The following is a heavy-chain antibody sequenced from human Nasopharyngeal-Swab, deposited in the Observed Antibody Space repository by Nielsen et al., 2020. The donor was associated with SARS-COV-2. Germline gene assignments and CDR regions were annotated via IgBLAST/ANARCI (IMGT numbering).Heavy chain of an antibody. CDR2: IYSGGST. CDR3: ARGFTGWYGYYFDY. J-gene: IGHJ4*02. D-gene: IGHD6-19*01. V-gene: IGHV3-53*04. Sequence: WIRQHPGKGLEWVSVIYSGGSTYYADSVKGRFTISRHNSKNTLYLQMNSLRAEDTAVYYCARGFTGWYGYYFDYWGQGTLVTVSS.